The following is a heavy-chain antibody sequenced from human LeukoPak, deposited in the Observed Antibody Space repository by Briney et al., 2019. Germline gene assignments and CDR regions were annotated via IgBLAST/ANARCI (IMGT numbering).Heavy chain of an antibody. CDR3: ARQAGLITTKTITGTASGLDY. D-gene: IGHD1-7*01. CDR1: GGSFSGYY. V-gene: IGHV4-34*01. Sequence: PSETLSLTCAVYGGSFSGYYWSWIRQSPGKGLEWIGEINHSGRTNYNPSLKSRVAISVDTSKNQFSLKVISVTAADTAVYYCARQAGLITTKTITGTASGLDYWGQGTLVTVSS. CDR2: INHSGRT. J-gene: IGHJ4*02.